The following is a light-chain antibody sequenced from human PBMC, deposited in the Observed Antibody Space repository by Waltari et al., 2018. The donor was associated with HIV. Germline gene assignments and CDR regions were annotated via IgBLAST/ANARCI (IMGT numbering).Light chain of an antibody. Sequence: DIQMTQSPSSLSASVGDRVTITCRASQDISTSLAWYQHRAGGAPKLLIYKASTLLPGVPSRFSGGGSGTDFTLTITGLQPEDVSTYYCQTYNSAPLVFGPGTKVQIK. J-gene: IGKJ1*01. CDR1: QDISTS. CDR3: QTYNSAPLV. CDR2: KAS. V-gene: IGKV1-27*01.